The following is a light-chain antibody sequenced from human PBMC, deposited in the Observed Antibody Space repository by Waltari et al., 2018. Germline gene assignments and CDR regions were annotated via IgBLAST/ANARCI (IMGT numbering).Light chain of an antibody. Sequence: EYVLPQSPGTLPFSPGARATPPFRASQRAASFYLAWYHQKPGQAPRLPIYGASNRATGIPDRFSGSGSGKDFTLTISRLEPEDFAVYYCQQYGDSPLYTFGRGTKLEIK. V-gene: IGKV3-20*01. CDR3: QQYGDSPLYT. CDR1: QRAASFY. CDR2: GAS. J-gene: IGKJ2*01.